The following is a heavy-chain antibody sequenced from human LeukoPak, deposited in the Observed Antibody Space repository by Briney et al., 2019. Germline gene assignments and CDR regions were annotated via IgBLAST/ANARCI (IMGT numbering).Heavy chain of an antibody. CDR2: ISSNGGST. CDR3: VRSYYYDSSGHGFDY. J-gene: IGHJ4*02. CDR1: GFTFSAYA. Sequence: GGSLRLSCSASGFTFSAYAVHWVRQAPGKGLEYVSGISSNGGSTYYADSVKGRFIIFRDNSKNTLYLQMRSLRAEDTAVCYCVRSYYYDSSGHGFDYWGQGTLVTVSS. V-gene: IGHV3-64D*06. D-gene: IGHD3-22*01.